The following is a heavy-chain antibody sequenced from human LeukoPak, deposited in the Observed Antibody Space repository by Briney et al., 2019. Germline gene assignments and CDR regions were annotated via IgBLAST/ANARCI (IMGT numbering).Heavy chain of an antibody. J-gene: IGHJ4*02. CDR3: ARGSGLKYYYDSSGYPVFDY. Sequence: SETLSLTCTVSGGSISSYYWSWIRQPAGKGLECIGHIYTSGSTNLNPSLKSRVTMSADTSKNQFSLKLSSVTAADTAVYYCARGSGLKYYYDSSGYPVFDYWGQGTLVTVSS. D-gene: IGHD3-22*01. V-gene: IGHV4-4*07. CDR2: IYTSGST. CDR1: GGSISSYY.